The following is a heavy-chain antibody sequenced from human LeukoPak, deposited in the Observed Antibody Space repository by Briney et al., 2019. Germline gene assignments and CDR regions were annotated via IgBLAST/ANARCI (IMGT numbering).Heavy chain of an antibody. CDR3: ARQASDYYYYYMDV. Sequence: PSETLSLTCTASGTSISSSAYYWGWIRQVPGKGLEWIGSIYYSGTAYYNPSLESRVTISEDTSRSRFSLMLTSVTAADTAVYYCARQASDYYYYYMDVWGQGTTVIVAS. V-gene: IGHV4-39*01. J-gene: IGHJ6*03. CDR1: GTSISSSAYY. CDR2: IYYSGTA.